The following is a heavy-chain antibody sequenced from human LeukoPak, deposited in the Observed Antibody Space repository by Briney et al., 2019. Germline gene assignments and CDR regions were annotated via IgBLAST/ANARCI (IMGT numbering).Heavy chain of an antibody. V-gene: IGHV4-39*01. CDR2: IYYTGST. CDR3: ARLHYGGNYGYYYYMDV. D-gene: IGHD4-23*01. CDR1: GGSISSSSYY. J-gene: IGHJ6*03. Sequence: SETLSLTCTVSGGSISSSSYYWGWIRQPPGKGLEWIGSIYYTGSTYYNPSLKSRVSISVDTSKNQFSLKVSSVTAADTAAYYCARLHYGGNYGYYYYMDVWGKGTTVTISS.